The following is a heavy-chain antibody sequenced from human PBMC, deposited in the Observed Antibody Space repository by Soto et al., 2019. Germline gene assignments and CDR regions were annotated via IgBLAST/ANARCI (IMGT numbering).Heavy chain of an antibody. D-gene: IGHD3-22*01. Sequence: GASVKVSCKASGYTFTGYYMHWVRQAPGQGLEWMGWINPNSGGTNYAQKFQGRVTMTRDTSISTAYMELSRLRSDDTAVYYCARDFRDYYDSSGYLNCLDPWGQGTLVTVSS. V-gene: IGHV1-2*02. CDR3: ARDFRDYYDSSGYLNCLDP. CDR1: GYTFTGYY. J-gene: IGHJ5*02. CDR2: INPNSGGT.